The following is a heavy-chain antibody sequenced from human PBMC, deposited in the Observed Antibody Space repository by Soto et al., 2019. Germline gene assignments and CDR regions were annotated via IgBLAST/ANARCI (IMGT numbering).Heavy chain of an antibody. Sequence: QVHLVQSGAEVKKPGASVKVSCKASGYTFASYGISWVRQAPGQGLEWMGWISAYNGNTNYAQKLQGRVTMTTDTSTSTACMELRSLRSDDTAVYYCARASGSSYWFDPWGQGTLVTVSS. D-gene: IGHD1-26*01. CDR2: ISAYNGNT. CDR1: GYTFASYG. CDR3: ARASGSSYWFDP. J-gene: IGHJ5*02. V-gene: IGHV1-18*01.